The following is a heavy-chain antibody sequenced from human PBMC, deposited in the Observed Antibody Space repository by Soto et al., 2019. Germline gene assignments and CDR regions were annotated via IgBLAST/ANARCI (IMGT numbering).Heavy chain of an antibody. D-gene: IGHD6-19*01. V-gene: IGHV4-34*01. CDR2: INHSGST. CDR1: GGSFSGYY. J-gene: IGHJ4*02. Sequence: QVQLQQWGAGLLKPSETLSLTCAVYGGSFSGYYWSWIRQPPGKGLEWRGEINHSGSTNYNPSVKSRVTIAVDTSKNQFALKLSSVTAADTAVYYCARVRSGWYSHLYFAYWGQGTLVTVSS. CDR3: ARVRSGWYSHLYFAY.